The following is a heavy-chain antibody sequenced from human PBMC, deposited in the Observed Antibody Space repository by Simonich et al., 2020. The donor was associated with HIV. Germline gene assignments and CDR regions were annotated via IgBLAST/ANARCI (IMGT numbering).Heavy chain of an antibody. Sequence: QVQLVQSGAEVKKPGASVKVSGNDSGYTFTGYFMHWVRQAPGQGFERSGCNNPTRGCANDAQKLQGSVTRTRDTSISTAYMELSRLRSDGPAVYYCARGGSSWPLDYWGQGTLVTVSS. CDR1: GYTFTGYF. V-gene: IGHV1-2*02. D-gene: IGHD6-13*01. J-gene: IGHJ4*02. CDR2: NNPTRGCA. CDR3: ARGGSSWPLDY.